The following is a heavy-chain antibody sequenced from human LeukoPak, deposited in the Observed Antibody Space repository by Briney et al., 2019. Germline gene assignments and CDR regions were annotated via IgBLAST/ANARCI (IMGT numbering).Heavy chain of an antibody. V-gene: IGHV3-23*01. CDR3: AKDRDTAMGTFDY. CDR2: ISGSGGST. CDR1: GFTVSSNY. J-gene: IGHJ4*02. D-gene: IGHD5-18*01. Sequence: GGSLRLSCAAAGFTVSSNYMSWVRQAPGKGLEWVSAISGSGGSTYYADSVKGRFTISRDNSKNTLYLQMNSLRAEDTAVYYCAKDRDTAMGTFDYWGQGTLVTVSS.